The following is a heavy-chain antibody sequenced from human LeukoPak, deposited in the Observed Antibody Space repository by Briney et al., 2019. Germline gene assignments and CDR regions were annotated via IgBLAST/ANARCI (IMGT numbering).Heavy chain of an antibody. J-gene: IGHJ6*02. V-gene: IGHV1-46*01. D-gene: IGHD6-19*01. CDR1: GYTFTSYS. CDR2: INPSGGYT. CDR3: ARGAGSSGWYYYYGMDV. Sequence: ASVKVSCKASGYTFTSYSIHWVRQAPGQGLEWMGKINPSGGYTSNAQKFQGRVTMTRDTPTSTVYMEVSSLTSEDTGVYYCARGAGSSGWYYYYGMDVWGQGTTVTVSS.